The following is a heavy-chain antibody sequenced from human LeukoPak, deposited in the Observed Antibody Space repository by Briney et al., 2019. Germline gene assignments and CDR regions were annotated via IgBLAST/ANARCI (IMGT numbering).Heavy chain of an antibody. J-gene: IGHJ6*02. Sequence: SNPSLKSRVTISVDTSKNQFSLKLSSVTAADTAVYYCARSRDSTYYDFWSGYSPSGMDVWGQGTTVTVSS. V-gene: IGHV4-31*02. CDR3: ARSRDSTYYDFWSGYSPSGMDV. D-gene: IGHD3-3*01.